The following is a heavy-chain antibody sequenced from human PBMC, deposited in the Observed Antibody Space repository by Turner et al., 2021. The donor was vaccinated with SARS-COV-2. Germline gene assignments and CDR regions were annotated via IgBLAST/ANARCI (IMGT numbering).Heavy chain of an antibody. CDR1: GGSFSGYY. V-gene: IGHV4-34*01. D-gene: IGHD2-8*02. Sequence: QVQLHQWVAGLFMPSETLSLTCAVYGGSFSGYYWCCLRQPPGKGLEWIGEINNSGRNNYNPTHKSRDTITVDTYKNQIYMKLSYVNAGDTAVYYWARGPYAETGAFDYWGQGTLVTVSS. J-gene: IGHJ4*02. CDR3: ARGPYAETGAFDY. CDR2: INNSGRN.